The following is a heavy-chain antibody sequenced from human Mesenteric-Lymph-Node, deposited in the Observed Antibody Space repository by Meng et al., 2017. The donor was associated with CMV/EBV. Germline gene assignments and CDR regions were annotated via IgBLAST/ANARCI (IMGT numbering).Heavy chain of an antibody. Sequence: GGSLRLSCAASGFTFSSYAMHWVRQAPGKGLEWVAVISYDGSNKYYADSVKGRFTISRDNSKNTLYLQMNSLRAEDTAVYYCARDLGIVVVPAAILDYWGQGTLVTVSS. CDR3: ARDLGIVVVPAAILDY. CDR2: ISYDGSNK. J-gene: IGHJ4*02. D-gene: IGHD2-2*01. CDR1: GFTFSSYA. V-gene: IGHV3-30*04.